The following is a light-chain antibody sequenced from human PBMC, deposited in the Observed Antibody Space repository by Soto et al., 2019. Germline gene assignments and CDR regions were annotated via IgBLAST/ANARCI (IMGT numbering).Light chain of an antibody. V-gene: IGKV3-20*01. J-gene: IGKJ5*01. CDR2: VAS. CDR3: QQYGTSPPIT. Sequence: EIVLTQSPGTLSLSPGERATLSCRASQSVIKNYLAWYQQKPGQAPRLLIYVASNRATGIPDRFSGSGSGTDFTLTISRLEPDDFGVYYCQQYGTSPPITFGHGTRLEIK. CDR1: QSVIKNY.